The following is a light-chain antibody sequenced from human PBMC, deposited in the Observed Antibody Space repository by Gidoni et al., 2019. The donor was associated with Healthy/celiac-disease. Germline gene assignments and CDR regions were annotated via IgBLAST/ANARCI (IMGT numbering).Light chain of an antibody. Sequence: DIQMTKSPSSLSASVGDRVTITCRASQSISSYLNWYQQKPGKAPKLLIYAASSLQSGVPSRFSGSGSVTDFTLTISSLQPEDFATYYCQQSYSTLMYTFGQXTKLEIK. V-gene: IGKV1-39*01. J-gene: IGKJ2*01. CDR2: AAS. CDR3: QQSYSTLMYT. CDR1: QSISSY.